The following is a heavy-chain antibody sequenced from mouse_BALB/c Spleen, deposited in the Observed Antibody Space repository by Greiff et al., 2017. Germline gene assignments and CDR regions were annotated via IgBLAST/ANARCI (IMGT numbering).Heavy chain of an antibody. CDR1: GYSITSGYY. J-gene: IGHJ2*01. Sequence: EVKLQESGPGLVKPSQSLSLTCSVTGYSITSGYYWNWIRQFPGNKLEWMGYISYDGSNNYNPSLKNRISITRDTSKNQFFLKLNSVTTEDTATYYCARITTVDYFDYWGQGTTLTVSS. V-gene: IGHV3-6*02. CDR3: ARITTVDYFDY. CDR2: ISYDGSN. D-gene: IGHD1-1*01.